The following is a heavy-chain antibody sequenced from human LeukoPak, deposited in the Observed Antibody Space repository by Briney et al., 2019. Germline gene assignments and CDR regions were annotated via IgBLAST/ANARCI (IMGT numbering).Heavy chain of an antibody. V-gene: IGHV3-48*03. CDR3: ASYGSVSYFDY. J-gene: IGHJ4*02. CDR2: ITGSGSTI. CDR1: GFTFSTYE. Sequence: GGSLRLSCVGSGFTFSTYEMNWIRQAPGKGLEWVSHITGSGSTIYYADSVKGRFAISRDNAKNSLYLQMNSLRAEDTAVYYCASYGSVSYFDYWGQGTLVTVSS. D-gene: IGHD3-10*01.